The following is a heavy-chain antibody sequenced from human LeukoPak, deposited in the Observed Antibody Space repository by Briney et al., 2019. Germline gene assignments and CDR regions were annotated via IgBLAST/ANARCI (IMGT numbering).Heavy chain of an antibody. V-gene: IGHV4-61*02. D-gene: IGHD6-13*01. CDR1: GGSISSGSYY. Sequence: SETLSLTCTVSGGSISSGSYYWSWIRQPAWKGLEWIGRIYTSGSTNYNPSLKSRVTISVDTSKNQFSLKLSSVTAADTAVYYCARIFAQGSSWYLGDAFDIWGQGTMVTVSS. CDR3: ARIFAQGSSWYLGDAFDI. J-gene: IGHJ3*02. CDR2: IYTSGST.